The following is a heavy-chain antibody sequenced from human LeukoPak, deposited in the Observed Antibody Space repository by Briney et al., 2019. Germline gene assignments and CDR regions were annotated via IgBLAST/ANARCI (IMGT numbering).Heavy chain of an antibody. CDR3: ASPSIVATITRPYYFDY. J-gene: IGHJ4*02. D-gene: IGHD5-12*01. Sequence: PSETLSLTCTVSGGSIGSNYWTWIHQPPGKGLEWIGEINHSGSTNYNPSLKSRVTISVDTSKNQFSLKLSSVTAADTAVYYCASPSIVATITRPYYFDYWGQGTLVTVSS. CDR2: INHSGST. CDR1: GGSIGSNY. V-gene: IGHV4-34*01.